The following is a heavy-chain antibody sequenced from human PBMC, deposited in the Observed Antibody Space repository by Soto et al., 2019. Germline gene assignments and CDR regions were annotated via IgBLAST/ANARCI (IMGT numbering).Heavy chain of an antibody. CDR1: GFTFSDYY. J-gene: IGHJ4*02. Sequence: GGSLRLSCAASGFTFSDYYMSWIRQAPGKGLEWVSYISSSGSTIYYADSVKGRFTISRDNAKNSLYLQMNSLRAEDTAVYYCARLNVYCTNGVCQYRDFDYWGQGTLVTVSS. CDR3: ARLNVYCTNGVCQYRDFDY. V-gene: IGHV3-11*01. CDR2: ISSSGSTI. D-gene: IGHD2-8*01.